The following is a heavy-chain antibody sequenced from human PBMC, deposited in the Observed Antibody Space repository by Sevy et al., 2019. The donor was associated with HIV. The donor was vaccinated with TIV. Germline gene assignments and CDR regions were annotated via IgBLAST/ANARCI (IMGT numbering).Heavy chain of an antibody. D-gene: IGHD3-10*01. V-gene: IGHV1-18*01. J-gene: IGHJ4*02. CDR2: ISAFNGNK. Sequence: ASVKVSCKASGYTFNSHGISWVRQAPGQGLEWMGWISAFNGNKNSAQKFQGRVAMTTDTSTSTAYMELRGLKPDDTAVYYCARDRMLYGSGSDQPLAYWGQGTLVTVSS. CDR3: ARDRMLYGSGSDQPLAY. CDR1: GYTFNSHG.